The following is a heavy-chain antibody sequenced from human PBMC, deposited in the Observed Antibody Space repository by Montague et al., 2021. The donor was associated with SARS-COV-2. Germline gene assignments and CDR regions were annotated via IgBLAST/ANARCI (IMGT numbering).Heavy chain of an antibody. Sequence: SLRLSCAASEFTFRSYWMHWVRQAPGKGLVWVAGINADGTTTMYPDSVKGRFAISRDNAKNKLCLEMNGLRPEDSAVYYCVRSMVVVTARWFDSWGQGTLVTVSS. V-gene: IGHV3-74*03. J-gene: IGHJ5*01. CDR1: EFTFRSYW. CDR2: INADGTTT. D-gene: IGHD2-15*01. CDR3: VRSMVVVTARWFDS.